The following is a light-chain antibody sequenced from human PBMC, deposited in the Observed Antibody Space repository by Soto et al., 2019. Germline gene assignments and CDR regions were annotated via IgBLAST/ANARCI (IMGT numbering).Light chain of an antibody. CDR2: EDD. CDR1: SGSIASNY. J-gene: IGLJ2*01. CDR3: QSYHSSKKI. Sequence: NFMLTQPHSVSESPGKTVTISCAGSSGSIASNYVQWYQQRPGSAPTTVIYEDDQRPSGVPDRFSGSIDSSSNSASLTISGLKTEDEADYYCQSYHSSKKIFGGGTKLTVL. V-gene: IGLV6-57*02.